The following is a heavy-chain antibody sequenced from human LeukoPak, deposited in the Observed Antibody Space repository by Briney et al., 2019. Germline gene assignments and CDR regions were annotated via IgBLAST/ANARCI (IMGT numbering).Heavy chain of an antibody. Sequence: GGSLRLSCAASGFTFNNYAMSWVRQAPGKGLEWVSAISGSGDSTNYANSVKGRFSISRDSSRNTLYLQMNNLRPEDTAVYYCAKGTSWINPYYYMDVWGKGTTVTVSS. J-gene: IGHJ6*03. D-gene: IGHD2-2*01. CDR2: ISGSGDST. V-gene: IGHV3-23*01. CDR3: AKGTSWINPYYYMDV. CDR1: GFTFNNYA.